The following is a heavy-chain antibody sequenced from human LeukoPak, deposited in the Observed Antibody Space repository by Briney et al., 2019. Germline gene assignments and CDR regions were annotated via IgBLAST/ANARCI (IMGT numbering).Heavy chain of an antibody. J-gene: IGHJ4*02. D-gene: IGHD1-26*01. CDR2: ISSSSSYI. Sequence: GGSLRLSCAASGFTFSSYEMNWVRQAPGKGLEWVSSISSSSSYIYYADSVKGRFTISRDNAKNSLYLQMNSLRAEDTAVYYCATQGSGSYYYWGQGTLVTVSS. CDR3: ATQGSGSYYY. CDR1: GFTFSSYE. V-gene: IGHV3-21*01.